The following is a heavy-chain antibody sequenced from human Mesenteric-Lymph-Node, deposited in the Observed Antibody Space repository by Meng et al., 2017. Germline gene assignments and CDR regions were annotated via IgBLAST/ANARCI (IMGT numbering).Heavy chain of an antibody. D-gene: IGHD6-19*01. J-gene: IGHJ4*02. CDR3: ARDLSVAGTGVVFDY. CDR1: GYTFTSYA. Sequence: ASVQVSCKASGYTFTSYAMNWVRQAPGQGLEWMGWINTNTGNPTYAQGFTGRFVFSLDTSVSTAYLQISSLKAEDTAVYYCARDLSVAGTGVVFDYWGQGTRVTVSS. V-gene: IGHV7-4-1*02. CDR2: INTNTGNP.